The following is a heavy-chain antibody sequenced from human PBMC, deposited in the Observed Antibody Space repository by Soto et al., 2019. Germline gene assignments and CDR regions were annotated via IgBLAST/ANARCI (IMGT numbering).Heavy chain of an antibody. Sequence: QVQLVESGGGVVQPGRSLRLSCAASGFTFSSYGMHWVRQAPGKGLEWVAVISYDGSNKYYADSVKGRFTISRDNSKNTLYLQMNSLRAEDTAVYYCAKDSHSSYVEYFDYWGQGTLVTVSS. CDR2: ISYDGSNK. V-gene: IGHV3-30*18. J-gene: IGHJ4*02. CDR1: GFTFSSYG. CDR3: AKDSHSSYVEYFDY. D-gene: IGHD4-4*01.